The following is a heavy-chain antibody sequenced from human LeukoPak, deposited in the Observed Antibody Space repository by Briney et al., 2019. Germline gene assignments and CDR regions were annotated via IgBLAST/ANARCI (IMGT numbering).Heavy chain of an antibody. J-gene: IGHJ4*02. CDR1: GFPFSSYA. V-gene: IGHV3-23*01. Sequence: GGSLSLSCAASGFPFSSYAMSWVRQAPGKGLEWVSTITGSGESTYYSYSVKGRFTISRDSSKNTLYLQMNSLRAEDTAVYYCAKGTSASGTYYSAWNYWGQGTLVTVSS. CDR3: AKGTSASGTYYSAWNY. D-gene: IGHD3-10*01. CDR2: ITGSGEST.